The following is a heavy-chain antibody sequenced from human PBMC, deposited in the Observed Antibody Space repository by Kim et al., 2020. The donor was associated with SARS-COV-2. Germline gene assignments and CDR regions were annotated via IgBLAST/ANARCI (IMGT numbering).Heavy chain of an antibody. CDR1: GFTFSSHW. D-gene: IGHD6-19*01. V-gene: IGHV3-74*01. J-gene: IGHJ4*02. CDR2: INSDGSTT. CDR3: ARRQFSSGWYYFDY. Sequence: GGSLRLSCAASGFTFSSHWMHWVRQAPGKGLVWVSRINSDGSTTSYADSVKGRFTISRDNAKNTLYLQMNSLRAEDTAVYYCARRQFSSGWYYFDYWAREPWSPSPQ.